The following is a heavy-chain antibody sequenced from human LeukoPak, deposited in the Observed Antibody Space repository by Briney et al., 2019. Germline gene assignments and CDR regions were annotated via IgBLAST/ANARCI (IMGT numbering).Heavy chain of an antibody. CDR2: ITAGGSFK. CDR1: GFTFSNYA. CDR3: ARDYRDYYDSSGYEDAFDI. Sequence: GGSLRLSCAASGFTFSNYAMNWVRQAPGKGLDWVSSITAGGSFKYYADSVKGRFTISRDNAKNSLYLQMNSLRAEDTAVYYCARDYRDYYDSSGYEDAFDIWGQGTMVTVSS. J-gene: IGHJ3*02. D-gene: IGHD3-22*01. V-gene: IGHV3-21*01.